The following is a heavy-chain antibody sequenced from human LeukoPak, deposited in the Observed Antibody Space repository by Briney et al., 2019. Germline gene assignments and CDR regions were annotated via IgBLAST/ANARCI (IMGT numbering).Heavy chain of an antibody. CDR1: GFTFSSYA. V-gene: IGHV3-23*01. Sequence: GGSLRLSCAASGFTFSSYAMGWVRQAPGKGREWVSAISGSSGSTYYADSVKGRFTISRDNSKNTLYLQINSLRADDTAVYYCAKGDSSGYYNWFDPWGQGTLVTVSS. J-gene: IGHJ5*02. D-gene: IGHD3-22*01. CDR2: ISGSSGST. CDR3: AKGDSSGYYNWFDP.